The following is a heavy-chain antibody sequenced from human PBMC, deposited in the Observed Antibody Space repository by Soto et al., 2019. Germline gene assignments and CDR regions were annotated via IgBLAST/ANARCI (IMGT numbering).Heavy chain of an antibody. V-gene: IGHV5-10-1*01. CDR1: GYSFAGYL. D-gene: IGHD3-22*01. CDR3: ARQIYDSDSGPNFKYYFDS. J-gene: IGHJ4*02. Sequence: PGESLKISFKGSGYSFAGYLITRVRQMPVKGLEWMGRIDPSDSQTYYSPSFRGHVTISAAKSITTVFLQWSSLRASDTAMYYCARQIYDSDSGPNFKYYFDSWGQGTLVKVSS. CDR2: IDPSDSQT.